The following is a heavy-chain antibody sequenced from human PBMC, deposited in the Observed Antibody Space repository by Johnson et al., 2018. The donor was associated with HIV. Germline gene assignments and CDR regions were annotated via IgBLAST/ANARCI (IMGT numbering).Heavy chain of an antibody. J-gene: IGHJ3*02. CDR1: GFTFSDYY. CDR2: ISSSGNTI. CDR3: AKGFYSSSSSDAFDI. D-gene: IGHD6-6*01. V-gene: IGHV3-11*04. Sequence: QVQLVESGGGLVKPGGSLRLSCAASGFTFSDYYMSWIRQAPGKGLEWVSYISSSGNTIYYADSVKGRFTISRDNTKNSLYLQMNSLRAEDTAVYYCAKGFYSSSSSDAFDIWGQGTMVTVSS.